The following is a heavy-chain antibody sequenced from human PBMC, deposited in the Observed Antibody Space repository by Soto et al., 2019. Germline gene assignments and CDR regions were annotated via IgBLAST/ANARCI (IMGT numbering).Heavy chain of an antibody. J-gene: IGHJ4*02. V-gene: IGHV1-69*12. CDR1: GGTFNSYA. D-gene: IGHD3-22*01. CDR2: IIPIFGTA. Sequence: QVQLVQSGAEVKKPGSSVKVSCKASGGTFNSYAISWVRQAPGQGLEWMGGIIPIFGTADYAQKFQGRVTITAVESTSTAYMELSSLRSEDTAVYYCASHYDSGGYYYRGLDSWGQGTLVTVSS. CDR3: ASHYDSGGYYYRGLDS.